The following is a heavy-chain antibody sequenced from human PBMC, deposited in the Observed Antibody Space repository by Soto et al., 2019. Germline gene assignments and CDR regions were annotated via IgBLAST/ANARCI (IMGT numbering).Heavy chain of an antibody. D-gene: IGHD4-17*01. J-gene: IGHJ6*02. CDR1: GGSVSSGSYY. V-gene: IGHV4-61*01. CDR2: IYYSGST. Sequence: PSETLSLTCTVSGGSVSSGSYYWSWIRQPPGKGLEWIGYIYYSGSTNYNPSLKSRVTISVDTSKNQFSLKLSSVTAADTAVYYCARDSMTTVTTYGMDVWGQGTTVTVSS. CDR3: ARDSMTTVTTYGMDV.